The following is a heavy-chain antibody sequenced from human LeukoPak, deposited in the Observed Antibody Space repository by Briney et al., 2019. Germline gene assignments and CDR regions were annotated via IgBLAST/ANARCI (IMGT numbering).Heavy chain of an antibody. Sequence: PGGSLRLSCAASGFTFSSYEMNWVRQAPGKGLEWVSYISSSGSTIYYADSVKGRFTISRDNAKNSLYLQMNSLRAEDTAVYYCARAHSYPEYFWSGYFYYYYYMDVWGKGTTVTVSS. D-gene: IGHD3-3*01. V-gene: IGHV3-48*03. CDR1: GFTFSSYE. CDR3: ARAHSYPEYFWSGYFYYYYYMDV. CDR2: ISSSGSTI. J-gene: IGHJ6*03.